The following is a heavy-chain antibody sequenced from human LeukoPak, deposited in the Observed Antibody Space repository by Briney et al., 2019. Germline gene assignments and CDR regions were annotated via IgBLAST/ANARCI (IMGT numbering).Heavy chain of an antibody. CDR1: GYTFTNYY. D-gene: IGHD3-3*01. Sequence: ASVTVSCKASGYTFTNYYMYWVRQAAAQGLEWMGIINPSGGSTTYAQKFQGRVTMTRDTSTSTVYMELSSLRSEDTAVYYCARALLEWGQGTLVTVSS. V-gene: IGHV1-46*01. CDR2: INPSGGST. J-gene: IGHJ4*02. CDR3: ARALLE.